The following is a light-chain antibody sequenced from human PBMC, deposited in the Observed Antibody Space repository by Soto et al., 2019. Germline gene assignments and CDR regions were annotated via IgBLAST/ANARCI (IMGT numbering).Light chain of an antibody. CDR2: DVS. V-gene: IGLV2-14*03. J-gene: IGLJ1*01. Sequence: QSALTQPASVSGSPGQSIAVSCSGTSSDIGAYIHVSWYQQHPGKAPKLMIYDVSNRPSGVSDRFSGSKSGNTASLTISGLQAEEEDDYYCTSYTTSSTYVFGAGTKLTVL. CDR1: SSDIGAYIH. CDR3: TSYTTSSTYV.